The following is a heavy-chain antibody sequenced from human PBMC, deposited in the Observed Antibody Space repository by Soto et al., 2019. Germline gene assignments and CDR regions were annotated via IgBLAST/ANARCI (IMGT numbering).Heavy chain of an antibody. V-gene: IGHV3-33*01. CDR1: GFTFSSYG. J-gene: IGHJ4*02. CDR3: ARDIGGWELLKIRDY. Sequence: GGSLRLSCAASGFTFSSYGMHWVRQAPGKGLEWVAVIWYDGSNKYYADSVKGRFTISRDNSKNTLYLQMNSLRAEDTAVYYCARDIGGWELLKIRDYGGQGTLVTVSS. CDR2: IWYDGSNK. D-gene: IGHD1-26*01.